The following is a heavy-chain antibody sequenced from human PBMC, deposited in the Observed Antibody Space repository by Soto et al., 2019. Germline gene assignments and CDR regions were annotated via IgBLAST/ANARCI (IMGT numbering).Heavy chain of an antibody. CDR2: IIPIFGTA. D-gene: IGHD2-2*01. Sequence: QVQLVQSGAEVKKPGSSVKVSCKASGGTFSSYAISWVRQAPGQGLDWMGGIIPIFGTANYAQKFQGRVTITADESTSTAYMELSSLRSEDTAEYYCARVNPPDIVVVPAAIDYYYYGMDVWGQGTTVTVSS. V-gene: IGHV1-69*01. CDR3: ARVNPPDIVVVPAAIDYYYYGMDV. J-gene: IGHJ6*02. CDR1: GGTFSSYA.